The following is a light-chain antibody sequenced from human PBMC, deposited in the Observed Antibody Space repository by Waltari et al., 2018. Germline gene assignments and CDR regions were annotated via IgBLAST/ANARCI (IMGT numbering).Light chain of an antibody. V-gene: IGKV3-20*01. J-gene: IGKJ1*01. CDR3: QKYGTLPAT. CDR1: QSVSRF. Sequence: EIVLTQSPGTLSLSPGERATLSCRASQSVSRFLAWYQQKPGQAPRLLIYDASTRVTGIPDRFSGSGSGTDFILTISRLEPEDFAVYYCQKYGTLPATFGQGTKVEVK. CDR2: DAS.